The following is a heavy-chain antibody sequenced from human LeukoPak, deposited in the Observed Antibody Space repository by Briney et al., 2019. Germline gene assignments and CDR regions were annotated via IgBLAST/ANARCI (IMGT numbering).Heavy chain of an antibody. J-gene: IGHJ4*02. CDR2: ISGDGGNT. D-gene: IGHD2-21*01. Sequence: GGSLSLSCAVSGFTFSNYAVSWVRQAPGEGREWVSAISGDGGNTYYAGSVKGRFTISRDNSKNTLYLQMDSLGAEDTAVYYCARHPRPIYYYDYWGQGTLVTVSS. V-gene: IGHV3-23*01. CDR3: ARHPRPIYYYDY. CDR1: GFTFSNYA.